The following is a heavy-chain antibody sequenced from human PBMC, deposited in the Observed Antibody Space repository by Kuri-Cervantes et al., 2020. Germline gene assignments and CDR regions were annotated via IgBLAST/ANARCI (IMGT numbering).Heavy chain of an antibody. J-gene: IGHJ3*02. D-gene: IGHD3-22*01. CDR1: GFTISRYA. CDR3: ARDDGVITMIVEDSHDAFDI. CDR2: IWNDGTNK. V-gene: IGHV3-33*01. Sequence: GGSLRLSCAAPGFTISRYAMHWARQAPGKGLEWVAVIWNDGTNKYYADSVTGRFTVSRDNAKNSLYLQMNSLRAEDTAVYYCARDDGVITMIVEDSHDAFDIWGQGTMVTVSS.